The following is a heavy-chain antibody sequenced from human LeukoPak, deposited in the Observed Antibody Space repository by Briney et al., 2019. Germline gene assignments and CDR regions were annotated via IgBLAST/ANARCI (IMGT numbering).Heavy chain of an antibody. J-gene: IGHJ5*02. CDR1: GYTFTSYY. CDR2: INPSGGST. D-gene: IGHD6-19*01. Sequence: ASVKVSCKASGYTFTSYYMHWVRQAPGQGLEWMGIINPSGGSTSYAQKFQGRVTMTRDTSTSTVYMELSSLRSEDTAVYYCARDRRAVAGTRWFDPWGQGTLVTVSS. CDR3: ARDRRAVAGTRWFDP. V-gene: IGHV1-46*01.